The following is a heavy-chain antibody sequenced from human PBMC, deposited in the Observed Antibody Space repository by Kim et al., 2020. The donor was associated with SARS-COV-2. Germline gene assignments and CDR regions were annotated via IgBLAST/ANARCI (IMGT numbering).Heavy chain of an antibody. D-gene: IGHD6-19*01. J-gene: IGHJ3*02. CDR1: GFTFSSYG. CDR3: AKEWRWLVNWDDDAFDI. CDR2: ISYDGSNK. V-gene: IGHV3-30*18. Sequence: GGSLRLSCAASGFTFSSYGMHWVRQAPGKGLEWVAVISYDGSNKYYADSVKGRFTISRDNSKTTLYLQMNSLRAEDTSVYYCAKEWRWLVNWDDDAFDIWGQRTMVTVSS.